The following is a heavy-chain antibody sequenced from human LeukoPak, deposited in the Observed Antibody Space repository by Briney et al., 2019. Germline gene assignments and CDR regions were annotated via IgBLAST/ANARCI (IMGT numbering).Heavy chain of an antibody. CDR2: ISAYNGNT. D-gene: IGHD3-3*01. J-gene: IGHJ5*02. V-gene: IGHV1-18*01. CDR3: AGFWLMRGWFDP. Sequence: ASVKVSCKASGYTFTSYGISWVRQAPGQGLEWMGWISAYNGNTNYAQKLQGRVTMTTDTSTSTAYMELRGLRSDDTAVYYCAGFWLMRGWFDPWGQGTLVTVSS. CDR1: GYTFTSYG.